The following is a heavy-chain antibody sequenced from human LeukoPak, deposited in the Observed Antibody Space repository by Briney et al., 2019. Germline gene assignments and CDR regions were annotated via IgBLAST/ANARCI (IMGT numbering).Heavy chain of an antibody. D-gene: IGHD6-13*01. CDR1: GYTFNTYA. CDR2: ITNSGDNT. Sequence: GGSLRLSCAASGYTFNTYAMSWVRHAPGKGLEWGSGITNSGDNTYYADSVKGRFTISRDNSRNTLFLRMNSLRVEDTAVYYCAKSLSGYSSRASDYWGQGTLVTVSS. CDR3: AKSLSGYSSRASDY. V-gene: IGHV3-23*01. J-gene: IGHJ4*02.